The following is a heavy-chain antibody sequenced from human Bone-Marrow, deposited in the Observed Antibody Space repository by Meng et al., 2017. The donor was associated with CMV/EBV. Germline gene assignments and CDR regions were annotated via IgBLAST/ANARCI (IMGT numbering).Heavy chain of an antibody. Sequence: SETLSLTCTVSGGSISSDYCSWIRQPPGKGLEWIGYIYYSGSTNYNPSLKSRVTVSVDTSKNRFSLKLSSVTAADTAVYYCARDPLVNRGAFDIWGQGTMVTVSS. CDR1: GGSISSDY. CDR2: IYYSGST. CDR3: ARDPLVNRGAFDI. D-gene: IGHD2/OR15-2a*01. J-gene: IGHJ3*02. V-gene: IGHV4-59*01.